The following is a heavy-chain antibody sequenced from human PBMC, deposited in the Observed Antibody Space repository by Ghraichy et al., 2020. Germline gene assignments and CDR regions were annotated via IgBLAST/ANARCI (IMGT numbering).Heavy chain of an antibody. V-gene: IGHV3-30*18. J-gene: IGHJ1*01. CDR3: AKGLSTVTTDEYFQH. Sequence: GESLNISCAASGFTFSSYGMHWVRQAPGKGLEWVAVISYDGSNKYYADSVKGRFTISRDNSKNTLYLQMNSLRAEDTAVYYCAKGLSTVTTDEYFQHWGQGTLVTVSS. D-gene: IGHD4-17*01. CDR2: ISYDGSNK. CDR1: GFTFSSYG.